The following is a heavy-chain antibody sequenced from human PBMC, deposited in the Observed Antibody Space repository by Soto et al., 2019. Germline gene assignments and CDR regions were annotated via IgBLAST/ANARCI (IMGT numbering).Heavy chain of an antibody. CDR2: IYYSGST. Sequence: SETLSLTCTVSGESISSSTYFWGWVRQPPGKGLEWIGSIYYSGSTYYNPSPKSRVTISVDTSKNHFSLKLSSVTAADTAVYYCAKHLGESYFDCWGQGTLVTVSS. CDR1: GESISSSTYF. V-gene: IGHV4-39*01. J-gene: IGHJ4*02. CDR3: AKHLGESYFDC.